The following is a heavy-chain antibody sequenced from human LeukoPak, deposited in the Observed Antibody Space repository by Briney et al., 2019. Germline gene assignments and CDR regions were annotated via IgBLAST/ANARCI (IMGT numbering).Heavy chain of an antibody. CDR1: GGSISSYY. CDR3: VRDVGMYYFDY. V-gene: IGHV4-59*12. CDR2: VYYTGST. J-gene: IGHJ4*02. Sequence: SETLSLTCIVSGGSISSYYWSWIRQPPGKGLEWIGYVYYTGSTNYNPSLKSRVTISVDTSKNQFSLKLSSVTAADTAVYYCVRDVGMYYFDYWGQGTLVTVSS. D-gene: IGHD7-27*01.